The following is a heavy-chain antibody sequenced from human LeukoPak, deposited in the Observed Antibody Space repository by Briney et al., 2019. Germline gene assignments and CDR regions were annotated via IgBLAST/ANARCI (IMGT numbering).Heavy chain of an antibody. CDR2: ISFDGADK. V-gene: IGHV3-30*03. J-gene: IGHJ4*02. CDR3: ATDRGGGWYGGLDY. CDR1: GFTFSRFG. D-gene: IGHD6-19*01. Sequence: PGRSLRLSCAASGFTFSRFGMHWVRPAPGKGLEWVSLISFDGADKYYTDSVKGRFTISRDNSKSTLYLQMNSLTTEDTAVYYCATDRGGGWYGGLDYWGQGTLVTVSS.